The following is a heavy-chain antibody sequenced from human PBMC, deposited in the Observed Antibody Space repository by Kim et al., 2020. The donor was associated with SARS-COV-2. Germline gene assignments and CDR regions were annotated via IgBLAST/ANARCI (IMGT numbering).Heavy chain of an antibody. D-gene: IGHD2-21*02. CDR3: AGIVVVTAMPYGMDV. Sequence: SVKVSCKASGGTFSSYAISWVRQAPGQGLEWMGGIIPIFGTANYAQKFQGRVTITADESTSTAYMELSSLRSEDTAVYYCAGIVVVTAMPYGMDVWGQGTTVTVSS. CDR2: IIPIFGTA. J-gene: IGHJ6*02. CDR1: GGTFSSYA. V-gene: IGHV1-69*13.